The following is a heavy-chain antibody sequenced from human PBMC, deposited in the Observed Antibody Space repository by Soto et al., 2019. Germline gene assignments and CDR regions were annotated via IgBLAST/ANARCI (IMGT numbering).Heavy chain of an antibody. CDR2: MNMDGNRI. Sequence: PGGSLRLSCAASGFTFSSYWMHWVRQAPGKGLEWVSRMNMDGNRISYVDSVKGRCTISRDNAKNMFYMEMNSLIVEDTAVYFCAKDTFYHDSSGYYIFEFWGQGALVTVSS. CDR1: GFTFSSYW. J-gene: IGHJ4*02. D-gene: IGHD3-22*01. V-gene: IGHV3-74*01. CDR3: AKDTFYHDSSGYYIFEF.